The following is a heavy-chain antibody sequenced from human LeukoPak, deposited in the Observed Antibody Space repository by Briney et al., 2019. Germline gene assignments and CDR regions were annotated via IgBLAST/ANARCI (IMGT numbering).Heavy chain of an antibody. CDR1: GGSFSGYY. CDR2: INHSGST. CDR3: ARDSITMVRGQTYYYMDV. Sequence: SSETLSLTCAVYGGSFSGYYWSWIRQPPGKGLEWIGEINHSGSTNYNPSLKSRVTISVDTSKNQFSLKLSSVTAADTAVYYCARDSITMVRGQTYYYMDVWGKGTTVTVSS. J-gene: IGHJ6*03. D-gene: IGHD3-10*01. V-gene: IGHV4-34*01.